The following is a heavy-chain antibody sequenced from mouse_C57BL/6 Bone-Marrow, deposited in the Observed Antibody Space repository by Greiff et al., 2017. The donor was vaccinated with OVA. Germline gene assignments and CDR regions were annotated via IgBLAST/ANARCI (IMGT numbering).Heavy chain of an antibody. CDR2: IYPGSGNT. CDR1: GYTFTDYY. V-gene: IGHV1-76*01. CDR3: ARSPITTDAMDY. J-gene: IGHJ4*01. Sequence: QVQLQQSGAELVRPGASVKLSCKASGYTFTDYYINWVKQRPGQGLEWIARIYPGSGNTYYNEKFKGKATLTAEKSSSTAYMQLSSLTSEDSAVYVCARSPITTDAMDYWGQGTSVTVSS. D-gene: IGHD1-1*01.